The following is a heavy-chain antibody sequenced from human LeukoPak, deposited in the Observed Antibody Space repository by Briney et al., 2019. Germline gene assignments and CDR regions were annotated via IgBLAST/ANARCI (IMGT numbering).Heavy chain of an antibody. CDR2: IYTSGST. CDR1: GGSIRSYY. CDR3: ARAGIAAAAPFDY. Sequence: PSETLSLTCTVSGGSIRSYYWSWIRQPAGKGLEWIGRIYTSGSTNYNPSLKSRVTMSVDTSKNQFSLRLSSVTAADTAVYYCARAGIAAAAPFDYWGQGTLVTVSS. D-gene: IGHD6-13*01. J-gene: IGHJ4*02. V-gene: IGHV4-4*07.